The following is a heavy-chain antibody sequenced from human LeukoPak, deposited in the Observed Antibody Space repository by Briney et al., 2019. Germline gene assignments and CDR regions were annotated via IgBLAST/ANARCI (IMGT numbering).Heavy chain of an antibody. V-gene: IGHV5-51*01. CDR3: ARHFYDTTTYYSSFDF. Sequence: PGESLKISXKGSGYNFAEYWIGWVRQMPGKGLEWVAFIYPGGSDRIYSPPFQGQVTVSADKSINTVYLQWGSLKASDTAMYYCARHFYDTTTYYSSFDFWGQGTLVTVSS. J-gene: IGHJ4*02. CDR2: IYPGGSDR. CDR1: GYNFAEYW. D-gene: IGHD2/OR15-2a*01.